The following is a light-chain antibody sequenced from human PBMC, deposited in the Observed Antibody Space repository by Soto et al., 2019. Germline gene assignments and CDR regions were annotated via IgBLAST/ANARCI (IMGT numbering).Light chain of an antibody. CDR3: NSYTSSSTLV. CDR1: SSDVGGYNY. J-gene: IGLJ3*02. CDR2: EVS. V-gene: IGLV2-14*01. Sequence: QSALTQPASVSGSPGQSITISCTGTSSDVGGYNYVSWYQQHSGKAPKLMIYEVSNRPSGVSNRFSGSKSGNTASLTISGLQAEDEADYYCNSYTSSSTLVFGGGTKVTVL.